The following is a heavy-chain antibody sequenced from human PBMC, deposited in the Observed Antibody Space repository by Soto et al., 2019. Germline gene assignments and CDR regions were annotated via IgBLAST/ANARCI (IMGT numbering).Heavy chain of an antibody. Sequence: ASVKVSCKASGYTFTGYYMHWVRQAPGQGLEWMGWINPNSGGTNYAQKFQGRVTMTRDTSISTAYMELSRLRSDDTAVYYCARESNGGYRSSSGAADPFDIWGPGTMVT. D-gene: IGHD6-6*01. V-gene: IGHV1-2*02. J-gene: IGHJ3*02. CDR2: INPNSGGT. CDR1: GYTFTGYY. CDR3: ARESNGGYRSSSGAADPFDI.